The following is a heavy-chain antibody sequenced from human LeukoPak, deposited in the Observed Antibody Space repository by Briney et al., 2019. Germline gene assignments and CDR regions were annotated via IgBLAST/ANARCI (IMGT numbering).Heavy chain of an antibody. V-gene: IGHV1-46*01. D-gene: IGHD3-10*01. CDR1: GYSFTSYY. CDR3: ARAISSYGSGDNWFDP. CDR2: INPSGGRT. Sequence: ASVKVSCKTSGYSFTSYYMHWVRQAPGQGLEWMGIINPSGGRTTYAQKFQGRLTMTSDTSTSTVYMELSSLRSGDTAVYYCARAISSYGSGDNWFDPWGQGTLVTVSS. J-gene: IGHJ5*02.